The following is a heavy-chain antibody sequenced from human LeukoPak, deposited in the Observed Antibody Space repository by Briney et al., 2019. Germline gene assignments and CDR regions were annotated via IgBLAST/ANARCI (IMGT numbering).Heavy chain of an antibody. CDR2: INSDGKMT. D-gene: IGHD2-21*02. Sequence: GGSLRLSCADSGFTFSSYWMDWVRQAPGKGLVWVSGINSDGKMTRYAESVKGRFTISRDNAKNTLYPQMNSLRAEDTSVYYCARVGSTDSPHAFDIWGQGTMVTVSS. V-gene: IGHV3-74*01. CDR3: ARVGSTDSPHAFDI. J-gene: IGHJ3*02. CDR1: GFTFSSYW.